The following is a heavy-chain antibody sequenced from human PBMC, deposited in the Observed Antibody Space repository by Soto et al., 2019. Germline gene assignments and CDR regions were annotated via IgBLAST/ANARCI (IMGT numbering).Heavy chain of an antibody. V-gene: IGHV3-30*18. CDR1: GFTFNSYG. CDR2: ILSDGSSK. D-gene: IGHD3-22*01. CDR3: AKARHYDNSGRFDY. J-gene: IGHJ4*02. Sequence: PGGSLRLSCAASGFTFNSYGMHWVRQAPGKGLEWVAVILSDGSSKYYADSVKGRFAISRDNSKNMLYMEMNSLRADDTAVYYCAKARHYDNSGRFDYWGQGTLVTVSS.